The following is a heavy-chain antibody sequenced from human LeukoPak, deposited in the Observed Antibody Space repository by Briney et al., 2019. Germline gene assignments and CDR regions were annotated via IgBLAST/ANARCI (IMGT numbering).Heavy chain of an antibody. CDR3: ARDPGQYYDILTGYYTPYYFDY. CDR1: GYTFTSYG. D-gene: IGHD3-9*01. Sequence: ASVKVSCKASGYTFTSYGITWVRQAPGQGLEWMGWISTYNGDTDYAQKLQGRVTMTTDTSTSTAYMELRSLRSDDTALYYCARDPGQYYDILTGYYTPYYFDYWGQGTLVTVSS. J-gene: IGHJ4*02. V-gene: IGHV1-18*01. CDR2: ISTYNGDT.